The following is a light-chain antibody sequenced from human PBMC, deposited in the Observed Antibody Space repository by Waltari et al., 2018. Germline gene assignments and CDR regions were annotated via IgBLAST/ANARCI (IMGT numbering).Light chain of an antibody. Sequence: QTVVTQEPSLSVSPGGTVTLPCALSSGSLSTTSYATWSQQTPGQAPRTLVYKANARSSGVPDRFSGSILGNTAALTITGAQADDESDYYCALYMGSGIWVFGGGTRLTVL. CDR2: KAN. CDR3: ALYMGSGIWV. J-gene: IGLJ3*02. CDR1: SGSLSTTSY. V-gene: IGLV8-61*01.